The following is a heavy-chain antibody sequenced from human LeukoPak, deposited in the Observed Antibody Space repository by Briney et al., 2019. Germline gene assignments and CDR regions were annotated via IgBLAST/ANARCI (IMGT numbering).Heavy chain of an antibody. V-gene: IGHV4-34*01. Sequence: SETLSLTCAVYGGSFSGYYWSWIRQPPGKGLEWIGEINHSGSTNYNPSLKSRVTISVDTSKNQFSLKLSSVTAADTAVYYCAIHIVVVPAAMKKNWFDPWGQGTLVTVSS. CDR3: AIHIVVVPAAMKKNWFDP. CDR1: GGSFSGYY. D-gene: IGHD2-2*01. CDR2: INHSGST. J-gene: IGHJ5*02.